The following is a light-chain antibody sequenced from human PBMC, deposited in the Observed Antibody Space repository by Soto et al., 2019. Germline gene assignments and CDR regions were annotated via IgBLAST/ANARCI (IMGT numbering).Light chain of an antibody. V-gene: IGLV2-14*01. CDR1: SSDVGGYNY. J-gene: IGLJ1*01. CDR3: SSYTSSTSGV. CDR2: EVS. Sequence: QSVLTQSPSVSGSPRQSITISCTRTSSDVGGYNYVSWYQQHPGKAPKLMIYEVSNRPSGVSNRFSGSKSGNTASLTISGLQAEDEADYYCSSYTSSTSGVFGTGTKVTVL.